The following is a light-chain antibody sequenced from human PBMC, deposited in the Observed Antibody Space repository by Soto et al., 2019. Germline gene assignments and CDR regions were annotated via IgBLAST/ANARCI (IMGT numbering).Light chain of an antibody. CDR1: QSISDS. CDR2: EAS. Sequence: DIQMTQSPSTLSASVGDRVTMTCRASQSISDSLAWYQQKPGKAPKLLIYEASNLKSGVPSRFSGSGSGTEYTLTISSVQPDDFASYYCQQYNGYWTFGQGTKVEIK. CDR3: QQYNGYWT. V-gene: IGKV1-5*03. J-gene: IGKJ1*01.